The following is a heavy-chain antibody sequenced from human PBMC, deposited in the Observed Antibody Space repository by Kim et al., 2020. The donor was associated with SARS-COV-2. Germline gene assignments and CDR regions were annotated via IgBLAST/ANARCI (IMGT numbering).Heavy chain of an antibody. J-gene: IGHJ4*02. D-gene: IGHD6-19*01. CDR1: GFTFGNYA. CDR3: AKDHPSRGWPTFDY. CDR2: VNNGNNP. Sequence: GGSLRLSCEASGFTFGNYAMSWVRQGPGRGLEWVASVNNGNNPYYANSVKGRFTVSRDNAKNLFYLQMGSLRAEDTALYYCAKDHPSRGWPTFDYWGQGT. V-gene: IGHV3-23*01.